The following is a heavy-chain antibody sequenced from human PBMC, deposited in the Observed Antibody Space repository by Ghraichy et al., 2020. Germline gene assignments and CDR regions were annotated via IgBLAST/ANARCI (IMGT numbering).Heavy chain of an antibody. CDR3: ARDGQQLGYFDL. V-gene: IGHV4-61*01. CDR1: GGSVSSGSYF. J-gene: IGHJ2*01. CDR2: IYYSGNT. D-gene: IGHD6-13*01. Sequence: SETLSLTCTVSGGSVSSGSYFWSWIRQPPGKGLEWIGYIYYSGNTKYNPSLKSRVTISVDTSKNQFSLKLSSVTAADTAVYYCARDGQQLGYFDLWGRGTLVTVSS.